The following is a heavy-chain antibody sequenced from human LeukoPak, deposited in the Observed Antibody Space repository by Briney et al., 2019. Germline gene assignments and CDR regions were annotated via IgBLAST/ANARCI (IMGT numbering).Heavy chain of an antibody. CDR3: ARLIVVVPAAISRFVAGFDP. D-gene: IGHD2-2*01. J-gene: IGHJ5*02. Sequence: SETLSLTCTVSGGSISSSSYYWGWIRQPPGKGLEWIGSIYYSGSTYYNPSLKSRVTISVDTSKNQFSQKLSSVTAADTAVYYCARLIVVVPAAISRFVAGFDPWGQGTLVTVSS. CDR1: GGSISSSSYY. CDR2: IYYSGST. V-gene: IGHV4-39*07.